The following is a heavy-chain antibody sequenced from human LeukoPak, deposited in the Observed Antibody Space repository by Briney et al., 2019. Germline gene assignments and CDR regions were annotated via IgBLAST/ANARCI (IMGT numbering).Heavy chain of an antibody. Sequence: GASVKVSCKASGYTFTTYGLHWERQAPGQRLEWLGWIDTVNGNTRYSQNFQGGVTITRDTSAETAYMELTSLRSEDTALYYCARDRLGRGELSPPDHWGQGTLVTVSS. D-gene: IGHD3-16*02. CDR1: GYTFTTYG. CDR2: IDTVNGNT. V-gene: IGHV1-3*04. J-gene: IGHJ5*02. CDR3: ARDRLGRGELSPPDH.